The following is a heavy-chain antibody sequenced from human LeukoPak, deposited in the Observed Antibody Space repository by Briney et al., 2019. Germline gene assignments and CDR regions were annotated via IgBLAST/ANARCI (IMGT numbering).Heavy chain of an antibody. CDR2: ITSSGSSI. Sequence: PGGSLRLSCAASGFTFSSYEVNCVRQAPGKGLEWVSYITSSGSSIYYADSVKGRFTISRDNAKNSLYLQMSSLRAEDTAVYYCARLVVGFDYWGQGTLVTVSS. V-gene: IGHV3-48*03. J-gene: IGHJ4*02. CDR3: ARLVVGFDY. CDR1: GFTFSSYE. D-gene: IGHD2-15*01.